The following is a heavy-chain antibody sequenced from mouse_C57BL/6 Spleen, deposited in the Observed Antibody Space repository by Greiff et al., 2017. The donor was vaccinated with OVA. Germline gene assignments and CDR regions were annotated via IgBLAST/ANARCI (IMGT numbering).Heavy chain of an antibody. Sequence: QVQLQQPGAELVRPGSSVKLSCKASGYTFTSYWMHWVKRRPIQGLEWIGNIDPSDSETHYNQKFKDKATLTVDKSSSTAYMQLSSLTSEDSAVYYCARSYYDYDWFAYWGQGTLVTVSA. CDR3: ARSYYDYDWFAY. CDR1: GYTFTSYW. CDR2: IDPSDSET. D-gene: IGHD2-4*01. V-gene: IGHV1-52*01. J-gene: IGHJ3*01.